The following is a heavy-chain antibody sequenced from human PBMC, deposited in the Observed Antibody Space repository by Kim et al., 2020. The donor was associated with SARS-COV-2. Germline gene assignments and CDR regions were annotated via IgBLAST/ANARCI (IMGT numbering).Heavy chain of an antibody. V-gene: IGHV1-46*01. CDR3: ARARATGTFDY. J-gene: IGHJ4*02. CDR2: IDPSGGTT. Sequence: ASVKVSCKASGYSFTRDYMHWVRQAPGQGLEWMGMIDPSGGTTSYAQKFRGRVTMTRDTSASTVYMEVSSLRSEDTAVYYCARARATGTFDYWGQGTLVTVCS. CDR1: GYSFTRDY.